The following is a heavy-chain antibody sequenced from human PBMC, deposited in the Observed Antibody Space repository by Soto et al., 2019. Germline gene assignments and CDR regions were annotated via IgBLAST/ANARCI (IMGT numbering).Heavy chain of an antibody. D-gene: IGHD6-13*01. CDR1: GGSISSSSYY. Sequence: QLQLQESGPGLVKPSETLSLTCTVSGGSISSSSYYWGWIRQPPGKGLEWIGSIYYSGSTYYNPSLKSRVTISVDTSKNQFSLKLSSVTAADTAVYYCARRAEAAAGKGHRNWFDPWGQGTLVTVSS. J-gene: IGHJ5*02. V-gene: IGHV4-39*01. CDR3: ARRAEAAAGKGHRNWFDP. CDR2: IYYSGST.